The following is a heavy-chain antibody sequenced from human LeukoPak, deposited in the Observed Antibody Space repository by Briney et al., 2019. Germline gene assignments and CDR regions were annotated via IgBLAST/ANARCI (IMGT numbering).Heavy chain of an antibody. Sequence: SETLSLTCAVSGGSINNNKWWSWVRQPPGKGLEWIGEVYRSGDTNYNPSLESRVTITVDKSKNQFSLKLSSVTAADTAVYYCARFPVVMLRGVHLTKFYFDYWGQGALVTVSS. CDR3: ARFPVVMLRGVHLTKFYFDY. CDR1: GGSINNNKW. V-gene: IGHV4-4*02. CDR2: VYRSGDT. J-gene: IGHJ4*02. D-gene: IGHD3-10*01.